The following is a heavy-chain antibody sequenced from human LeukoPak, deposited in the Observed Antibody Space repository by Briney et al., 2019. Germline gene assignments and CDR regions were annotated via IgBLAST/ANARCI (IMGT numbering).Heavy chain of an antibody. CDR3: ATHSYYYGSGSYPHYLDY. J-gene: IGHJ4*02. D-gene: IGHD3-10*01. CDR1: GFTFSTYT. Sequence: GGSLRLSCAASGFTFSTYTINWVRQAPGKGLEWVSGLNWNGGTTGYADSVKGRFTISRDNAKNFLYLQMNSLRAEDTALYYCATHSYYYGSGSYPHYLDYWGQGTLVTVSS. CDR2: LNWNGGTT. V-gene: IGHV3-20*04.